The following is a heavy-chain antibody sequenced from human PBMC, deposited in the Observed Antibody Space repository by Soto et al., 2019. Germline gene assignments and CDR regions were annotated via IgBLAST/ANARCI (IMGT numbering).Heavy chain of an antibody. CDR1: GGTFSSYA. Sequence: ASVKVSCKASGGTFSSYAISWVRQAPGQGLEWMGGIIPIFGTANYAQKFQGRVTITADESTSTAYMELSSLRSEDTAVYYCARGDRVRYYYYGMDVWGQGTKVPVSS. V-gene: IGHV1-69*13. CDR2: IIPIFGTA. D-gene: IGHD2-21*01. CDR3: ARGDRVRYYYYGMDV. J-gene: IGHJ6*02.